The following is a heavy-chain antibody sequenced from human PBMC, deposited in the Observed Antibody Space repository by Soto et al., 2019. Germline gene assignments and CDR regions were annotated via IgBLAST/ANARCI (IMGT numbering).Heavy chain of an antibody. CDR3: AADPYCGGDCYFDY. V-gene: IGHV1-58*01. Sequence: SVKVSCQASGFTFLTSAVQWVRQARGLRLEWIGWIVVGSRNTNYAQKFQERVTITRDMSTNTAYMELSSLRSEDTALYYCAADPYCGGDCYFDYWGQGIMVTVS. D-gene: IGHD2-21*02. CDR1: GFTFLTSA. J-gene: IGHJ4*02. CDR2: IVVGSRNT.